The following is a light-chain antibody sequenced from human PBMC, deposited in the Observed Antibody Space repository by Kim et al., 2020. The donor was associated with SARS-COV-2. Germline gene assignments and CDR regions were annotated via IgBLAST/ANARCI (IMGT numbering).Light chain of an antibody. Sequence: DLQMTQSPPSLSASIGDRVNITCRASHDIGDFLAWYRQKPRRAPELLISGSSNLQSGVPSRFSGAGSGTEFTLTIASLQPEDVATYYCQKYKTAPWTFGQGTKVDIK. V-gene: IGKV1-27*01. CDR3: QKYKTAPWT. CDR1: HDIGDF. CDR2: GSS. J-gene: IGKJ1*01.